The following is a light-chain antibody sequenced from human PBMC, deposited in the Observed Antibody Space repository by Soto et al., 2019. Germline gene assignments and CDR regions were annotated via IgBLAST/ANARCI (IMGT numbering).Light chain of an antibody. V-gene: IGLV1-40*01. CDR1: SSNIGAGYD. J-gene: IGLJ2*01. CDR3: QSYDSSLRISV. CDR2: GDI. Sequence: QSVLTQPPSVSGAPGQRVSISCTGTSSNIGAGYDVHWYQHLPGTAPKLLIFGDINRPSGVPDRFSGSKSGPSASLAITGLQAEDEADYYCQSYDSSLRISVFGGGTKLTVL.